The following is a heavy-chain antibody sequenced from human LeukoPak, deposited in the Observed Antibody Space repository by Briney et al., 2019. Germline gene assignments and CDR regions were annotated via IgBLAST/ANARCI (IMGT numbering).Heavy chain of an antibody. J-gene: IGHJ4*02. V-gene: IGHV4-39*01. Sequence: PSETLSLTCTVSGGSITSRNYYWGWIRQPPGKGLEWIGTIYDSGSTYYNPSLKSRVTISVDTSKNQFPLKLNSVTAADTAVYYCARLDYHDSSGLIDYWGQGTLVIVSS. CDR1: GGSITSRNYY. CDR3: ARLDYHDSSGLIDY. D-gene: IGHD3-22*01. CDR2: IYDSGST.